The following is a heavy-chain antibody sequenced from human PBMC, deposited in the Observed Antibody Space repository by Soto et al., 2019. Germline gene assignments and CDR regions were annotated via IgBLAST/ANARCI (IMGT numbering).Heavy chain of an antibody. Sequence: TLSLTCTVSGGSISSSSYYWGWIRQPPGKGLEWIGSIYYSGSTYYNPSLKSRVTISVDTSKDQFSLRLSSVTAADTAIYYCATRITVFGLLIPPFDPWGQGTQVTVSS. D-gene: IGHD3-3*01. CDR3: ATRITVFGLLIPPFDP. V-gene: IGHV4-39*01. J-gene: IGHJ5*02. CDR1: GGSISSSSYY. CDR2: IYYSGST.